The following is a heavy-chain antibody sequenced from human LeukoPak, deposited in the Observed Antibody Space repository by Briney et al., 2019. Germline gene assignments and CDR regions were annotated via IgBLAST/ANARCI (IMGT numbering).Heavy chain of an antibody. CDR2: INPNSGGT. V-gene: IGHV1-2*02. J-gene: IGHJ5*02. CDR1: GYTFTGYY. D-gene: IGHD1-26*01. Sequence: ASVKVSCKASGYTFTGYYMHWVRQAPGQGLEWMGWINPNSGGTNYAQKFQGRVTMTRDTSISTAYMELSRLRSEDTAVYYCARGPLGIVGATGGFDPWGQGTLVTVSS. CDR3: ARGPLGIVGATGGFDP.